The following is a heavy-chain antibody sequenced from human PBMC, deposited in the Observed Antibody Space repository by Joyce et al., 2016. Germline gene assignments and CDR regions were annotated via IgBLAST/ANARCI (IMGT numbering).Heavy chain of an antibody. Sequence: QVQMQESGSGLVQPSETLSLTCSVSGGSMINQYWSWIRQPPGKGLEWIGHIYSNGITNSDPSLKRRVAMLVDTSKNQVSLSLCSATVAGTAVYYCARGGPSDAFDVWGQGTMIAVSS. CDR1: GGSMINQY. CDR3: ARGGPSDAFDV. CDR2: IYSNGIT. V-gene: IGHV4-59*11. J-gene: IGHJ3*01.